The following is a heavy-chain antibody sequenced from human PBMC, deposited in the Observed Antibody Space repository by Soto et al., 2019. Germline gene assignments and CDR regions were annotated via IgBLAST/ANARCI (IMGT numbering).Heavy chain of an antibody. CDR1: GYKFTNYW. D-gene: IGHD6-13*01. CDR2: FYPGDSDT. J-gene: IGHJ4*02. CDR3: ALSSVATAGFDY. Sequence: PGESLKISCKGFGYKFTNYWIGWVRQKPGKGLEWMGIFYPGDSDTRYSPSFQGQVTISADKSISTGYLQWSSLKASDTAIYYCALSSVATAGFDYFGRGTLVTV. V-gene: IGHV5-51*01.